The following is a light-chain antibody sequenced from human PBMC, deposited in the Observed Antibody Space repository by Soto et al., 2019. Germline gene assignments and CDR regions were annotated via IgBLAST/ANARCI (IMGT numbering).Light chain of an antibody. J-gene: IGKJ1*01. CDR2: AAS. CDR1: QSVSNN. Sequence: EIVMTQSPATLSVSPGERATLSCRASQSVSNNLAWYQQKPGLAPRLLMYAASTRATGIPARFSGSGSGTEFTLTISSLQSEDFAVYYCQQYNNWPETFGRGTKVEIK. CDR3: QQYNNWPET. V-gene: IGKV3-15*01.